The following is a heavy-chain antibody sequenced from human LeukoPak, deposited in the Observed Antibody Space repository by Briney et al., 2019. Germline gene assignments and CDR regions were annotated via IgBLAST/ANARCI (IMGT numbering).Heavy chain of an antibody. CDR2: ISSNGGIT. CDR3: AKGVGEGAFDI. D-gene: IGHD3-10*01. J-gene: IGHJ3*02. Sequence: GGSLRLSCAASGFTFSSYAMSWVRQAPGKGLEWVFTISSNGGITYYADSVKGRFTVSRDNSQNTLYLQMNSLRAEETAVYYCAKGVGEGAFDIWGQGTTVTVSS. V-gene: IGHV3-23*01. CDR1: GFTFSSYA.